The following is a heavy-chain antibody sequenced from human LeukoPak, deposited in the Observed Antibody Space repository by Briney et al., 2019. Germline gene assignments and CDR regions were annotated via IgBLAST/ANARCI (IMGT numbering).Heavy chain of an antibody. V-gene: IGHV4-4*09. J-gene: IGHJ5*02. Sequence: SETLSLTCTVSGGSISSYYWSWIRQPPGKGLVWSGYIYTSGSTNYNPSLKSRVTISVDTSKNQFSLKLSSVTAADTAVYYCARQTSSLGWFDPCGQGTLVAVSS. CDR2: IYTSGST. CDR1: GGSISSYY. D-gene: IGHD2-2*01. CDR3: ARQTSSLGWFDP.